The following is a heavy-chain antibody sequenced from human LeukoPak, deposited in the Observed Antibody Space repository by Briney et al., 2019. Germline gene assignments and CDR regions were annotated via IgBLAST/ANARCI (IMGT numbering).Heavy chain of an antibody. CDR3: AREYDYVWGSYRWFDP. D-gene: IGHD3-16*02. Sequence: GGSLRLSCAASGFTFSSYAMHWVRQAPGKGLEWVAVISYDGSNKYYADSVKGRFTISRDNFKNTLYLQMNSLRAEDTAVYYCAREYDYVWGSYRWFDPWGQGTLVTVSS. J-gene: IGHJ5*02. CDR2: ISYDGSNK. CDR1: GFTFSSYA. V-gene: IGHV3-30-3*01.